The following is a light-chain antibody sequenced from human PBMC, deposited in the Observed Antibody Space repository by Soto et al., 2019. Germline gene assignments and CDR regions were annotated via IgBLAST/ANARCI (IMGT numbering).Light chain of an antibody. CDR1: QSVSSSY. V-gene: IGKV3-20*01. J-gene: IGKJ4*01. CDR2: GAS. CDR3: QQSYNIQALT. Sequence: EIVLAHSPGTLSLSQGERATLSCRAIQSVSSSYLAWYQQKPGQAPRLLIYGASSRATGIPDRFSGSGSGTNFSLTINSLQPEDYATYYCQQSYNIQALTFGGGTKVDIK.